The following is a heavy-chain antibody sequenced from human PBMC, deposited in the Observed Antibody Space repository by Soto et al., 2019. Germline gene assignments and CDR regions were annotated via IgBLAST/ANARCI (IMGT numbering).Heavy chain of an antibody. CDR3: ARSQGGSSSLDIYYYYYYGMVV. CDR2: VIPIFGTA. V-gene: IGHV1-69*01. D-gene: IGHD2-15*01. Sequence: QVQLVQSGAEVKKPGSSVKVSCKAPGGTFSSYAISWVRQAPGQGLEWMGGVIPIFGTAKYAQKFQGRVTITADESTSTGDMELRSLRSEDTAVYYCARSQGGSSSLDIYYYYYYGMVVWGQGTTVTVSS. J-gene: IGHJ6*02. CDR1: GGTFSSYA.